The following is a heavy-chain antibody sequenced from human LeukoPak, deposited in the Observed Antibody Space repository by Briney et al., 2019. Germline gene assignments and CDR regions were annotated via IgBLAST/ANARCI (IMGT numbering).Heavy chain of an antibody. D-gene: IGHD4-17*01. V-gene: IGHV3-7*01. Sequence: GGSLRLSCAASGFTFSSYWMSWVRQAPGKGLEWVANIKQDGSEKYYVDSVKGRFTISRDNAENSLYLQMNSLRAEDTAVYYCARDYGDYLVYYYYMDVWGKGTTVTVSS. CDR3: ARDYGDYLVYYYYMDV. CDR1: GFTFSSYW. CDR2: IKQDGSEK. J-gene: IGHJ6*03.